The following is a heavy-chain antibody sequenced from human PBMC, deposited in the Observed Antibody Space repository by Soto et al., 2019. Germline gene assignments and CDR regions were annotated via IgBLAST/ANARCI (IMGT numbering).Heavy chain of an antibody. J-gene: IGHJ5*02. CDR3: ARGYIPTTVPVRVWFDP. CDR2: ISYTGST. Sequence: SETLSLTCTVSSGSVSSGTYYWTWIRQPPGKGLEWIGHISYTGSTKYNPSLNSRVTVSVDTSKNQFSLNLTSVTAADTAVYYCARGYIPTTVPVRVWFDPWGQGTLVTVSS. V-gene: IGHV4-61*01. CDR1: SGSVSSGTYY. D-gene: IGHD4-17*01.